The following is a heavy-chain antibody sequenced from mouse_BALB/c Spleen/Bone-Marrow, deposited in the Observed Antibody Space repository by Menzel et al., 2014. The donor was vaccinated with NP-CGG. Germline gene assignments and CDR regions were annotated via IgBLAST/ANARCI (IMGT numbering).Heavy chain of an antibody. V-gene: IGHV3-8*02. CDR3: ARYGYDGPWFPY. D-gene: IGHD2-2*01. J-gene: IGHJ3*01. Sequence: EVKLMESGPSLVKPSQTLSLTCSVTGDSITSGYWNWIRKFPGNKLEYMGYISYSGSTYYNPSLKSRISITRDTSKNQYYLQLNSVTTEDTATYYCARYGYDGPWFPYGGQGTLVTVSA. CDR1: GDSITSGY. CDR2: ISYSGST.